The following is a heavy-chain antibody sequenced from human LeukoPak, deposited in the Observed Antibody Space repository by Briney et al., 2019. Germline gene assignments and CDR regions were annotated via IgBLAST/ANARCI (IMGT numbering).Heavy chain of an antibody. D-gene: IGHD6-6*01. V-gene: IGHV1-2*02. CDR3: VRGHEYRSSFDF. J-gene: IGHJ4*02. Sequence: GASVKVSCKASGYTFSTYYIYWVRQAPGQGLEWMGWINPNSGDTKYAQKFQGRVTMTRDTSISTAYMELSRLLSDHTAVYYCVRGHEYRSSFDFWGQGTLVTVSS. CDR1: GYTFSTYY. CDR2: INPNSGDT.